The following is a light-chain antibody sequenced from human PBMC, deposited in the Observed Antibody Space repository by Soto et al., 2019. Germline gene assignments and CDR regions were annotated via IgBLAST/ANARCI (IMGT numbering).Light chain of an antibody. CDR2: GAS. Sequence: EIVLTQSPGTLSLSPGERATLPCRASQSVASNYLAWYQQKPGQTPRLLIYGASSRATDIPDRFSGSGSGTDFTLTISSLEPEDFAVYYCQQYGISPPYTFGQGTKLEIK. CDR3: QQYGISPPYT. J-gene: IGKJ2*01. V-gene: IGKV3-20*01. CDR1: QSVASNY.